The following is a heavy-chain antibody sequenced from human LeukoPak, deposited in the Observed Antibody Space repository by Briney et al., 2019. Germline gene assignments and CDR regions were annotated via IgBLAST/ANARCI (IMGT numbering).Heavy chain of an antibody. CDR2: LQYDGSSK. J-gene: IGHJ4*02. CDR3: AKGGMVQGVKRFQFDY. V-gene: IGHV3-30*02. D-gene: IGHD3-10*01. CDR1: GFTFRTSG. Sequence: GGSLRLSCAASGFTFRTSGMHWVRQAPGKGLEWVAFLQYDGSSKFYADSVKGRFTVSRDNSKNTLFLQMNSLRADDTAVYYCAKGGMVQGVKRFQFDYWGQGTLVTVSS.